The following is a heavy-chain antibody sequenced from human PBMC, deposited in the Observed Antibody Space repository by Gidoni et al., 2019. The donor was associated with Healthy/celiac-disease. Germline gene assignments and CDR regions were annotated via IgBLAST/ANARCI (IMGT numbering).Heavy chain of an antibody. CDR1: GGTFSSYA. Sequence: EVKKPGSSVKVSCKASGGTFSSYAISWVRQAPGQGLEWMGGIIPIFGTANYAQKCQGRVTITADESTSTAYMELISLKSEDTAVYYCARETREYDILSGYYPYDAFDIWGQGTMVTVSS. D-gene: IGHD3-9*01. V-gene: IGHV1-69*01. CDR3: ARETREYDILSGYYPYDAFDI. J-gene: IGHJ3*02. CDR2: IIPIFGTA.